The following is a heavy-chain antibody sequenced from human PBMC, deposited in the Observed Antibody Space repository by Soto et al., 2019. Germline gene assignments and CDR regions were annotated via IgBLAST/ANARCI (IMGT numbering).Heavy chain of an antibody. CDR3: ARDVSNSVGY. V-gene: IGHV3-74*01. J-gene: IGHJ4*02. D-gene: IGHD4-4*01. CDR2: IGSNGRST. Sequence: PGGSLRLCCAACGFTFSSYWMHWVRQVPGKGLVWVSRIGSNGRSTNYADSVKGRFTISRDNAKNPLFLQMNSLRAEDTAVYYCARDVSNSVGYWGQGTLVTSPQ. CDR1: GFTFSSYW.